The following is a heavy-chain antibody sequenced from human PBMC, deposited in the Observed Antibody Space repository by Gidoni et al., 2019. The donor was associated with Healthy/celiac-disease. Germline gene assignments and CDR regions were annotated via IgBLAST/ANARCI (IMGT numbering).Heavy chain of an antibody. CDR3: ARLTLPPLFDY. CDR1: GYSFTSYW. J-gene: IGHJ4*02. CDR2: ICPGDSDT. V-gene: IGHV5-51*01. Sequence: EVQLVQSGAEVQKPGESLKISCKGSGYSFTSYWIGWVRQMPGKGLEWMGIICPGDSDTRDRPSFKGQVTISADKSISTAYLQWSSLKASDTAMYYCARLTLPPLFDYWGQGTLVTVSS.